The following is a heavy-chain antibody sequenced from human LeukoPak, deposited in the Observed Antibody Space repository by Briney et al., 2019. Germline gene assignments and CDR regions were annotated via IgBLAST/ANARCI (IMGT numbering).Heavy chain of an antibody. V-gene: IGHV3-9*01. CDR3: AKDVGYYYDSSGSEIWNAFDI. J-gene: IGHJ3*02. D-gene: IGHD3-22*01. Sequence: GGSLRLSCAASGFTFDDYAMHWVRQAPGKGLEWVSGISWNSGSIGYADSVKGRFTISRDNAKNSLYLQMNSLRAEDTALYYCAKDVGYYYDSSGSEIWNAFDIWGQGTMVTVSS. CDR1: GFTFDDYA. CDR2: ISWNSGSI.